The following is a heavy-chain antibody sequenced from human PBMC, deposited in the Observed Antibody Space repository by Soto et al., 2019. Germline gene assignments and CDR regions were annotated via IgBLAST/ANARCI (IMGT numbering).Heavy chain of an antibody. D-gene: IGHD3-3*01. CDR3: ARGFSRVVGFFFGMDV. CDR1: GGIFNNYS. J-gene: IGHJ6*02. V-gene: IGHV1-69*17. Sequence: QLVQSGAEVKKPGSSVRVSCKASGGIFNNYSVNWVRQAPGQGLEWMGGIIPVFDLIKYELKFQDRLAISADKSTNTAYMDLSSLSSEDTAVYYCARGFSRVVGFFFGMDVWGQGTTVIVSS. CDR2: IIPVFDLI.